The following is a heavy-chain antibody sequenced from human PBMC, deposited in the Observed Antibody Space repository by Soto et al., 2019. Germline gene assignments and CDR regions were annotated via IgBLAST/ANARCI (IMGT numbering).Heavy chain of an antibody. J-gene: IGHJ6*02. CDR2: IVPIFGAT. CDR3: ARADEGGYGSTHHYYYALDV. CDR1: GGTFSRYA. V-gene: IGHV1-69*01. Sequence: QVQLVQSGPEVEKPGSSVRVSCKIVGGTFSRYALSWVRQAPGQVLEWIGRIVPIFGATNYAQNFPDRVTITADEATSTAYPDGRVLRSEDTAVYSCARADEGGYGSTHHYYYALDVWGQGTTVTVSS. D-gene: IGHD3-10*01.